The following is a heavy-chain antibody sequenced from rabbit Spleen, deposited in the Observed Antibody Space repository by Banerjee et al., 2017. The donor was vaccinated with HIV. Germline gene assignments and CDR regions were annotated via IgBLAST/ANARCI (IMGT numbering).Heavy chain of an antibody. Sequence: QEQLVESGGGLVQPEGSLTLTCKASGFSFGDRDVMCWVRQAPGKGLEWIACINAATAKPVYATWAKGRFTISRTSSTTVTLQLTSLTAADTATYFCARDGAGGSYFALWGQGTLVTVS. CDR3: ARDGAGGSYFAL. V-gene: IGHV1S45*01. J-gene: IGHJ3*01. D-gene: IGHD8-1*01. CDR2: INAATAKP. CDR1: GFSFGDRDV.